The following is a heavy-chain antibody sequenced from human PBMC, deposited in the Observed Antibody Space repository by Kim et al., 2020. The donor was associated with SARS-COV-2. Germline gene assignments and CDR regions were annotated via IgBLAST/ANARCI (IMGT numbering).Heavy chain of an antibody. V-gene: IGHV4-39*01. CDR1: GGSISSSSYY. Sequence: SETLSLTCTVSGGSISSSSYYWGWIRQPPGKGLEWIGSIYYSGSTYYNPSLKSRVIISVDTSKNQFSLKLSSVTAADTAEYYCAGETNQYYYGSGSYYYYYYHGMDVWGQGTTVTVSS. CDR2: IYYSGST. CDR3: AGETNQYYYGSGSYYYYYYHGMDV. J-gene: IGHJ6*02. D-gene: IGHD3-10*01.